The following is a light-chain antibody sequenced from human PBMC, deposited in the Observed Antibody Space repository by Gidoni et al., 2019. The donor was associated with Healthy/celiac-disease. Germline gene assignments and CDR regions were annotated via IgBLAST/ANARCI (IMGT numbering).Light chain of an antibody. J-gene: IGKJ4*01. CDR3: QQYGSF. V-gene: IGKV3-20*01. CDR1: QSVSSSY. CDR2: GAS. Sequence: EIVLTQSPGTLSLSPGERATLSCRASQSVSSSYLAWYQQKPGQAPRLLIYGASSRATGIPDRCSGSGSVTDFTLTISRLEPEDFAVYYCQQYGSFFGGGTKVEIK.